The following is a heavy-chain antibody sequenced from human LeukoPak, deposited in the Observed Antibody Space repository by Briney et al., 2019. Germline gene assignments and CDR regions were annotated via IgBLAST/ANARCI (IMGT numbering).Heavy chain of an antibody. CDR1: GFTVSSDY. CDR2: IYSGGST. V-gene: IGHV3-53*05. J-gene: IGHJ5*02. CDR3: ARNWFDP. Sequence: GGSLRLSCAASGFTVSSDYMSWARQAPGKGLEWVSVIYSGGSTYYADSVKGRFTISRDKSKNTVYLQMNSLRFEDTAMYYCARNWFDPWGQGTLVTVSS.